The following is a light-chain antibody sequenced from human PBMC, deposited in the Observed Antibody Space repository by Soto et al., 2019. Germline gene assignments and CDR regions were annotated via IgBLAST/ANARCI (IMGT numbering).Light chain of an antibody. J-gene: IGLJ2*01. CDR3: QSYDTINQAGI. V-gene: IGLV1-40*01. CDR2: GNN. CDR1: SSNIGANYD. Sequence: QSVLTQPPSVSGAPGQRVTISCTGSSSNIGANYDVHWYQHRPGTAPKLLIFGNNNRPSGVPDRFSGSKSGTSASLAITGLQAEDEGDYYCQSYDTINQAGIFGGGTKLTVL.